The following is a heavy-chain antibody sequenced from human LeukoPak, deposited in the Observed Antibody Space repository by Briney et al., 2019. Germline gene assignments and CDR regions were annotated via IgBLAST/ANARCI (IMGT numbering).Heavy chain of an antibody. V-gene: IGHV4-34*01. CDR3: ARGSPYSSSWPGSWFDP. CDR1: GEPFSGYY. Sequence: SETLSLTCGVSGEPFSGYYWGWIRQPPGKGLELIGEINRSGNTDYNPSLKSRVSISIDTSKNQFSLKMISVTAADTAVYYCARGSPYSSSWPGSWFDPWGQGTLVTVSS. D-gene: IGHD6-13*01. CDR2: INRSGNT. J-gene: IGHJ5*02.